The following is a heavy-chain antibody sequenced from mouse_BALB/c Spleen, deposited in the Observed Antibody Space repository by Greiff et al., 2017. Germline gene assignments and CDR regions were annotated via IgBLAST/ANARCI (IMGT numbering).Heavy chain of an antibody. J-gene: IGHJ1*01. CDR1: GYAFTSYN. D-gene: IGHD1-1*01. CDR2: IDPYNGGT. Sequence: VQLQQSGPELVKPGASVKVSCKASGYAFTSYNMYWVKQRHGKSLEWIGYIDPYNGGTSYNQKFKGKATLTVDKSSSTAYMHLNSLTSEDSAVYYCTCSSVSHWYFDVWGAGTTVTVSS. V-gene: IGHV1S135*01. CDR3: TCSSVSHWYFDV.